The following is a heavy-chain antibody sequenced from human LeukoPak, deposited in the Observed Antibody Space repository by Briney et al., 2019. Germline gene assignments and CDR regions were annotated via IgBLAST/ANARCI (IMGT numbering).Heavy chain of an antibody. CDR2: ISYDGTNK. V-gene: IGHV3-30*03. J-gene: IGHJ3*02. D-gene: IGHD1/OR15-1a*01. CDR1: GFTFSSYG. Sequence: GGSLRLSCAASGFTFSSYGIHWVRQAPGKGLEWVAVISYDGTNKYYADSVKGRITISRDNSENTLYLQMSSLRAEDTVVYYCARDMNNRGAFDIWGQGTMVTVSS. CDR3: ARDMNNRGAFDI.